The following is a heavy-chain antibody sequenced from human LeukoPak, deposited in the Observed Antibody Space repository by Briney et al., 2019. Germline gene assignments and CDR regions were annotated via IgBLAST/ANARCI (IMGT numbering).Heavy chain of an antibody. CDR2: ISWNSGSI. CDR1: GFTFDDYA. V-gene: IGHV3-9*01. D-gene: IGHD6-13*01. CDR3: AKVAAADDNRDY. J-gene: IGHJ4*02. Sequence: GGSLRLSCAASGFTFDDYAMHWVRQAPGKGLEWVSGISWNSGSIGYADSVKGRFTISRDNAKNSLYLQMNSLRAEDTALYYCAKVAAADDNRDYWGQGTLVTVSS.